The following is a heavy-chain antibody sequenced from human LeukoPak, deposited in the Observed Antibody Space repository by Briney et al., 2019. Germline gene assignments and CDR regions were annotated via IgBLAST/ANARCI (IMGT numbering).Heavy chain of an antibody. CDR2: INHSGST. CDR1: GGSFSGYY. D-gene: IGHD5-24*01. Sequence: SETLSLTCAVYGGSFSGYYWSWIRQPPGKGLEWIGEINHSGSTNYNPSLKSRVTISVDTSKNQFSLKLSSVTAADTAAYYCARSGGDGYNSPSYWGQGTLVTVSS. J-gene: IGHJ4*02. CDR3: ARSGGDGYNSPSY. V-gene: IGHV4-34*01.